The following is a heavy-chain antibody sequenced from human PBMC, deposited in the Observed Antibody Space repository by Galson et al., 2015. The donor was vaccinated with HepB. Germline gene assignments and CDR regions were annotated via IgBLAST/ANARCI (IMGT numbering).Heavy chain of an antibody. V-gene: IGHV3-7*03. D-gene: IGHD3-22*01. Sequence: SLRLSCAASGFTFSSYWMSWVRQAPGKGLEWVANIKQDGSEKYYVDSVKGRFTISRDNAKNSPYLQMNSLRAEDTAVYYCARDRYYYDSSGYPHDYWGQGTLVTVSS. CDR3: ARDRYYYDSSGYPHDY. CDR1: GFTFSSYW. CDR2: IKQDGSEK. J-gene: IGHJ4*02.